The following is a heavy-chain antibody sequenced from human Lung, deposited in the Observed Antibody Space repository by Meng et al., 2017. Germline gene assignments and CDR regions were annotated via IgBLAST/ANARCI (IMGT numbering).Heavy chain of an antibody. CDR2: INPNSGGT. D-gene: IGHD2-21*01. Sequence: QVQLVQSGADEKKPGASVKVSCKASGYTFTAYYIHWVRQAPGQGLEWMGRINPNSGGTNFAQKFQGRVIMTRDTSISTAYMELSSLGFDDTAVYYCAKALGWGSSPDYWGQGILVTVSS. CDR1: GYTFTAYY. CDR3: AKALGWGSSPDY. V-gene: IGHV1-2*06. J-gene: IGHJ4*02.